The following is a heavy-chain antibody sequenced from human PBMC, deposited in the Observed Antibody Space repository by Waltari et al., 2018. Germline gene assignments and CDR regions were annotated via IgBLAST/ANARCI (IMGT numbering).Heavy chain of an antibody. J-gene: IGHJ6*02. D-gene: IGHD3-22*01. Sequence: QVQLVQSGAEVKKPGSSVKVSCKASGGTFSSYAISWVRQAPGQGLEWMRGIIPIFGTANYAQKFQGRVTITADESTSTAYMELSSLRSEDTAVYYCAREKIYYYDSSGPGYYYYYYGMDVWGQGTTVTVSS. CDR3: AREKIYYYDSSGPGYYYYYYGMDV. V-gene: IGHV1-69*01. CDR1: GGTFSSYA. CDR2: IIPIFGTA.